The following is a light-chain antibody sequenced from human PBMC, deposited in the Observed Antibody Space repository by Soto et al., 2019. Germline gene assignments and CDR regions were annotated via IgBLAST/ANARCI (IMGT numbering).Light chain of an antibody. V-gene: IGLV2-14*03. J-gene: IGLJ3*02. CDR1: DSDIGSYKY. CDR3: SSYTSGSML. CDR2: EVT. Sequence: QSALAQPASVSGSPGQSITISCTGTDSDIGSYKYVSWYQQPPGKAPKLILYEVTNRPSGVSDRFSGSKSANTASLTISGLQAEDEADYYCSSYTSGSMLFGGGTKVTVL.